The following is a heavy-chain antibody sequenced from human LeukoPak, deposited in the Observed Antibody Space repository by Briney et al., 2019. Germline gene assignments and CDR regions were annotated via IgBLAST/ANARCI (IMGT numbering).Heavy chain of an antibody. J-gene: IGHJ4*02. CDR3: ARALSRGYSGYDYGLGY. CDR1: GGTFSSYA. V-gene: IGHV1-18*01. Sequence: ASVKVSCKASGGTFSSYAITWVRQAPGQGLEWMGWISASNGNTNYAQKLQGRVTMTTETSTSTAYMELRSLRSDDTAVYYCARALSRGYSGYDYGLGYWGQGTLVTVSS. D-gene: IGHD5-12*01. CDR2: ISASNGNT.